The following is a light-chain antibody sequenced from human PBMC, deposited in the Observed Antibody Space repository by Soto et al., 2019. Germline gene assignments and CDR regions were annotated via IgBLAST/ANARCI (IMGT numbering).Light chain of an antibody. J-gene: IGLJ1*01. V-gene: IGLV2-14*01. Sequence: QSVLTQPASVSGSPGQSITISCTGTSSDVGGYNYVSWYQQHPVKAPKLMIYDVTNRPSGVSDRFSGSKSGNTASLTISGLQAEDEADYHCSSYTSSRTPDVFGTGTKVTVL. CDR3: SSYTSSRTPDV. CDR2: DVT. CDR1: SSDVGGYNY.